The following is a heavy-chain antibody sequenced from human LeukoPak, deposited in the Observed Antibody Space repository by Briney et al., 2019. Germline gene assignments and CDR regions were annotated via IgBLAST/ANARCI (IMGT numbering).Heavy chain of an antibody. J-gene: IGHJ3*02. CDR1: GDTVSSNSAA. CDR3: ARKQPRGAFDI. Sequence: SQTLTLTCAISGDTVSSNSAAWNWNSQSQSRDLESLGRTYYRSKWYNDYAVSVKSRITINPDTSKIQFSLQLNSVTPEDTAVYYCARKQPRGAFDIWGQGTMVTVSS. D-gene: IGHD6-13*01. CDR2: TYYRSKWYN. V-gene: IGHV6-1*01.